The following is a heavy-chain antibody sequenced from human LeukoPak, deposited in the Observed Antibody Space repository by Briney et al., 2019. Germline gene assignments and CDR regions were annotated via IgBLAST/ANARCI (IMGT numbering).Heavy chain of an antibody. CDR2: INPNSGGT. V-gene: IGHV1-2*02. Sequence: ASVKVSCKASGYTFTGYYMHWVRQAPGQGPEWMGWINPNSGGTNYAQKFQGRVTMTRDTSISTAYMELSRLRSDDTAVYYCARVNQYYDSSGYYRVYAFDIWGQGTMVTVSS. J-gene: IGHJ3*02. CDR1: GYTFTGYY. CDR3: ARVNQYYDSSGYYRVYAFDI. D-gene: IGHD3-22*01.